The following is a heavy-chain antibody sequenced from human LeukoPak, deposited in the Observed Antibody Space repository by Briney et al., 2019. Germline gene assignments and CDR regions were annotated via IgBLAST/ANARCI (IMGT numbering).Heavy chain of an antibody. CDR3: ARGFHRRLYDSSAYYSY. CDR1: GFTFSSYS. J-gene: IGHJ4*02. Sequence: GGSLRLSCSASGFTFSSYSMNWVRQAPGKGLEWVSYISSSSGTKYYADSLKGRFTISRDNAKNSLYLQMKSLRAEEPAVYYCARGFHRRLYDSSAYYSYWGQGTLVTVSS. D-gene: IGHD3-22*01. V-gene: IGHV3-48*01. CDR2: ISSSSGTK.